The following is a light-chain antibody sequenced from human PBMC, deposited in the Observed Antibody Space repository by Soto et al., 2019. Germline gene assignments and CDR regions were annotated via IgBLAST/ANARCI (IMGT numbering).Light chain of an antibody. J-gene: IGLJ3*02. CDR2: DVS. Sequence: QSALTQPRSVSGSPGHSVTISCTGTSSDVGGYSYVSWYQQHPGKAPKLMISDVSKRPSGVPDRFSGSKFGNTASLTISGLQAEDEADYYCCSYAGGTSWVFGGGTKLTVL. CDR3: CSYAGGTSWV. V-gene: IGLV2-11*01. CDR1: SSDVGGYSY.